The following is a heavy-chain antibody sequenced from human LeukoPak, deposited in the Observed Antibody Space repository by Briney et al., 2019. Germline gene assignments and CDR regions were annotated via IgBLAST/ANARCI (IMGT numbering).Heavy chain of an antibody. CDR3: ARVEMATILGIDY. CDR2: INSDGSST. Sequence: GGSLRLSCAASGFTFSSYWMHWVRQAPGKGLVWVSRINSDGSSTSYADSVKGRFTISRDNAKNTLCLQMNSLRAEDTAVYYCARVEMATILGIDYWGQGTLVTVSS. CDR1: GFTFSSYW. V-gene: IGHV3-74*01. D-gene: IGHD5-24*01. J-gene: IGHJ4*02.